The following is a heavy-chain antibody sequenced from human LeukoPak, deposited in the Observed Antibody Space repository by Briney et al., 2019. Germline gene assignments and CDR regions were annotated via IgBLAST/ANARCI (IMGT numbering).Heavy chain of an antibody. CDR2: IFYDGSS. CDR3: AGGYSISF. CDR1: SGSIRNSNYY. Sequence: SETLSLTCTVSSGSIRNSNYYWGWIRQPPGKGLEWIGSIFYDGSSDYNPSLKSRVTILVDTSKNQFSLHLDSVTPEDTAVYYCAGGYSISFWGQGTLVTVSS. V-gene: IGHV4-39*07. D-gene: IGHD3-3*02. J-gene: IGHJ4*02.